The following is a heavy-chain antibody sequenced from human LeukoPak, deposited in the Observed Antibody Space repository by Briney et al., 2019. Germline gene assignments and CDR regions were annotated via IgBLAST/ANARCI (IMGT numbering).Heavy chain of an antibody. CDR1: GFTFGRSW. CDR3: SRSLNN. V-gene: IGHV3-7*01. Sequence: GGSLRLPCAASGFTFGRSWMDWVRQAPGKGLEWVANIKEDGSETYYVDSAKGRFTISRDNAKSSLYLQMDRVRVEDTAIYYCSRSLNNWGQGTLVTVSS. CDR2: IKEDGSET. J-gene: IGHJ4*02.